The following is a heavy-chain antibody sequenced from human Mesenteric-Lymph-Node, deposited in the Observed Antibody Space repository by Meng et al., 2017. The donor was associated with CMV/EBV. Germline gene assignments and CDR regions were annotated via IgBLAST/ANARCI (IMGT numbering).Heavy chain of an antibody. CDR2: INHSGST. Sequence: QVQLQQWGGGLLKPSATLSLTCAVYGGSFSGYYWSWIRQPPGKGLEWIGEINHSGSTNYNPSLKSRVTISVDTSKNQFSLKLSSVTAADTAVYYCARHQRWLKSEGGFNYWGQGTLVTVSS. V-gene: IGHV4-34*01. J-gene: IGHJ4*02. CDR1: GGSFSGYY. CDR3: ARHQRWLKSEGGFNY. D-gene: IGHD4-23*01.